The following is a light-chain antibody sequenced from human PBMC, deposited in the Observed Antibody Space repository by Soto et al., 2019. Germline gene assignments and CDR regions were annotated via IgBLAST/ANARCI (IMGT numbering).Light chain of an antibody. CDR2: EVT. J-gene: IGLJ3*02. V-gene: IGLV2-8*01. CDR3: SSYAGRDIWV. Sequence: QSALTQPPSASGSRGQSVTLSCTGTSVDINYVSWFQQHPGKAPKLILCEVTKRPSGVPDRFSGSKSGNTASLTVSGLQDDDEAVYYCSSYAGRDIWVFGGGTKLTVL. CDR1: SVDINY.